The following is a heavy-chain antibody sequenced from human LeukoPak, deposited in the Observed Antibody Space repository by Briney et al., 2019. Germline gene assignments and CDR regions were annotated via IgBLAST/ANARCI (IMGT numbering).Heavy chain of an antibody. CDR2: IYYSGST. J-gene: IGHJ4*02. V-gene: IGHV4-30-4*01. D-gene: IGHD2-2*02. CDR3: ARVPYMTPSFDY. Sequence: PSETLSLTCTVSGGSISSGDYYWSWIRQPPGKGLEWIGYIYYSGSTYYNPSLKSRVTISVDTSKNQFSLKLSSVTAADTAVYYCARVPYMTPSFDYWGQGTLVTVSS. CDR1: GGSISSGDYY.